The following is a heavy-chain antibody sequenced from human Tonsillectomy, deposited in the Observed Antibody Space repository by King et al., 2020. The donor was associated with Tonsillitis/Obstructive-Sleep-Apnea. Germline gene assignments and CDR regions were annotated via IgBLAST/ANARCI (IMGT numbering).Heavy chain of an antibody. CDR3: ARESSVTMVQGVPSGYFDL. J-gene: IGHJ2*01. CDR2: IGTAGDT. D-gene: IGHD3-10*01. V-gene: IGHV3-13*04. Sequence: GQLVQSGGGLVQPGGSLRLSCAASGFTFSSYDMHWVRQATGKGLEWVSAIGTAGDTYYPGSVKGRFTISRENAKNSLYLQMNSLRAGDTAVYYCARESSVTMVQGVPSGYFDLWGRGTLVTVSS. CDR1: GFTFSSYD.